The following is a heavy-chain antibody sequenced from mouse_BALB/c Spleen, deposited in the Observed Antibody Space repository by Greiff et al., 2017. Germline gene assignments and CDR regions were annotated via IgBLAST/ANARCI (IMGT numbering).Heavy chain of an antibody. D-gene: IGHD2-14*01. J-gene: IGHJ4*01. CDR2: IYPGGGYT. V-gene: IGHV1-63*02. CDR3: ARGDYRYFYAMDY. Sequence: QVQLPQSGAELVRPGTSVKISCKASGYTFTNYWLGWVKQRPGHGLEWIGDIYPGGGYTNYNEKFKGKATLTADTSSSTAYMQLSSLTSEDSAVYFCARGDYRYFYAMDYWGQGTSVTVSS. CDR1: GYTFTNYW.